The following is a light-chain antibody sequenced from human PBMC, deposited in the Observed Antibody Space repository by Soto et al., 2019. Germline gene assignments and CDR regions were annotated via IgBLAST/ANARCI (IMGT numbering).Light chain of an antibody. CDR1: SSDVGGYNY. CDR3: SSYTDRNNLV. V-gene: IGLV2-11*01. J-gene: IGLJ1*01. CDR2: DVT. Sequence: QSALTQPRSVSGSPGQSVTISCTGTSSDVGGYNYVSWYQHHPGKAPKLMIYDVTKRPSGVPDRFSGSKSGNTASLTVSALQAEDEADYYCSSYTDRNNLVFGTGTKVTV.